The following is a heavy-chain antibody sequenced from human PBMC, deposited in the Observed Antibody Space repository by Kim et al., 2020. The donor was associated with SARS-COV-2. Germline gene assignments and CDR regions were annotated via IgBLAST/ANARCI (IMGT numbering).Heavy chain of an antibody. J-gene: IGHJ6*02. V-gene: IGHV4-59*01. D-gene: IGHD3-3*01. Sequence: PSLKSRVTISVDTSKNQFSLKLSSVTAADTAVYYCARDPRFLGYYYGMDVWGQGTTVTVSS. CDR3: ARDPRFLGYYYGMDV.